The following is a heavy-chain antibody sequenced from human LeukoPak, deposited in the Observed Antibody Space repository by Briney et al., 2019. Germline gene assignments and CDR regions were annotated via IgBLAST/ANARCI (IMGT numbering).Heavy chain of an antibody. D-gene: IGHD6-13*01. CDR1: GGTFSSYA. CDR3: ASCLTGSSLTHYYYFYGMDV. Sequence: ASVTVSCTASGGTFSSYAISWVRQAPGQGLEWMGGIIPIFGTANYAQKFQGRVTITADESTCTAYMELSSLRSEDTAVYYCASCLTGSSLTHYYYFYGMDVWGQGTTVTVSS. CDR2: IIPIFGTA. J-gene: IGHJ6*02. V-gene: IGHV1-69*13.